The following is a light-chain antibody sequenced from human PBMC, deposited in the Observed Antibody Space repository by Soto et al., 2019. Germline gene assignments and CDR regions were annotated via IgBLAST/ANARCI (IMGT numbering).Light chain of an antibody. Sequence: IVMTQSPATVSLSPGQRATLSCRASQSVSSSYVAWYQQKRGQAPRLLMYGASSRATGIPDRFSGSGSGTDFTLTLSRLEPEDFVLYYCQHFRAFGQGTRLEIK. J-gene: IGKJ5*01. V-gene: IGKV3-20*01. CDR2: GAS. CDR1: QSVSSSY. CDR3: QHFRA.